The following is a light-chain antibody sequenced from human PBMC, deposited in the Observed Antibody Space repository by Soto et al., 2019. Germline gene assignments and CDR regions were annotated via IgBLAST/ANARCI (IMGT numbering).Light chain of an antibody. J-gene: IGKJ4*01. CDR2: DAS. CDR1: QSVANNY. CDR3: EQYGSTPLT. V-gene: IGKV3-20*01. Sequence: EIVLTQSPGTLSLSPGERATLSCRASQSVANNYLAWYQQKPGQAPRFLMYDASSRATGIPDRFSGSGSGTDFTLTIIRLDPEDFAVYYCEQYGSTPLTFGGGTKVEIK.